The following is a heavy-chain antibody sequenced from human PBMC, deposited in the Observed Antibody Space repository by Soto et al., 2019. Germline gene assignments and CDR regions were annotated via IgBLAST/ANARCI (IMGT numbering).Heavy chain of an antibody. Sequence: SETLSLTCRVSGDSTSRGGYYWSWIRQHPGKGLEWIGYIYWSGNTYFNPSLKSRVSISLGTSSNQFSLNLTSVTAADTAVYYCARAAADYGDAFDIWGQGTRVTVSS. D-gene: IGHD4-17*01. V-gene: IGHV4-31*03. J-gene: IGHJ3*02. CDR1: GDSTSRGGYY. CDR2: IYWSGNT. CDR3: ARAAADYGDAFDI.